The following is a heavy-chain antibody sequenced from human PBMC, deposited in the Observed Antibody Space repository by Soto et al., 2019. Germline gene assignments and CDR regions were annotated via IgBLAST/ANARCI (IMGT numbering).Heavy chain of an antibody. J-gene: IGHJ6*02. Sequence: SVKVSCKVSGGAFTNYSLNWVRHVPGQGLEWLGGIVPLHNTSNYSLKFLGRVSVTADISSETVCMRLSGLTSDDTATYYCAMWSHWNPLYYHGMDVWGQGTTVTVSS. V-gene: IGHV1-69*08. CDR3: AMWSHWNPLYYHGMDV. CDR1: GGAFTNYS. CDR2: IVPLHNTS. D-gene: IGHD1-1*01.